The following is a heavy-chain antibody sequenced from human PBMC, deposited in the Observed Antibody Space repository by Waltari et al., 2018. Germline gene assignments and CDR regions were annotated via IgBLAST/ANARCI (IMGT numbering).Heavy chain of an antibody. CDR3: STMGETSGY. D-gene: IGHD3-16*01. J-gene: IGHJ4*02. Sequence: EVQLVESGGGLVQPGGSLKLSCAASGFTFSGSTIPVVRQASGKGGEWFGRIRNKANSYATGYAVSVKGRFTISRDDSKNTAYLEMNSLKTEDTAVYYCSTMGETSGYWGQGTLVTVSS. CDR1: GFTFSGST. CDR2: IRNKANSYAT. V-gene: IGHV3-73*02.